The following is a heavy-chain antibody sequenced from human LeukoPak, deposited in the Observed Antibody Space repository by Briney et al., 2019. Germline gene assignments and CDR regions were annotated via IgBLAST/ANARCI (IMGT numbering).Heavy chain of an antibody. V-gene: IGHV3-20*01. Sequence: GGSLRLSCAASGFNFDDNGMSWVRQTPGKGLEWVSGINWNGASTGYADSVKGRFTISRDNAKKSLFLQMNSLRVDDTAFYHCARLSRSGQHVFDYWGQGIRVTVSS. CDR2: INWNGAST. J-gene: IGHJ4*02. CDR1: GFNFDDNG. D-gene: IGHD1-26*01. CDR3: ARLSRSGQHVFDY.